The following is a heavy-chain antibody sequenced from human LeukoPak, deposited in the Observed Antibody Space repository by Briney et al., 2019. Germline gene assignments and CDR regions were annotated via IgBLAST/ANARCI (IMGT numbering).Heavy chain of an antibody. CDR1: GGSISGGDYN. D-gene: IGHD1-26*01. J-gene: IGHJ6*03. V-gene: IGHV4-30-4*08. CDR3: ARRFVGATDYYYMDV. CDR2: TNYSGST. Sequence: SQTLSLTCTVSGGSISGGDYNWSWIRQPPGKGLEWIGYTNYSGSTYYYPSLKSRVTISVDTSKNQFSLKLSSVTAADTAVYYCARRFVGATDYYYMDVWGKGTTVTGSS.